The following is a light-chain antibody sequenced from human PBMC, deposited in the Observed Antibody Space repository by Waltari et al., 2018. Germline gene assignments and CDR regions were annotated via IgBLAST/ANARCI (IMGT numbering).Light chain of an antibody. J-gene: IGLJ2*01. Sequence: QSALTQPASVSGSPGQSLTIPCTGTSTDIGSYDFVPWYQQHPGKAPKLLIYEVSDRPSGISYRFSASKPGNTASLTISGLQAEDDATYYCSSYTTITTQVFGGGTKLTVL. CDR1: STDIGSYDF. V-gene: IGLV2-14*01. CDR2: EVS. CDR3: SSYTTITTQV.